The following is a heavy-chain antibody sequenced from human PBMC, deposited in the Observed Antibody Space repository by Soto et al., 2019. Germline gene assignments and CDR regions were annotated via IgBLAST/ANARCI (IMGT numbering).Heavy chain of an antibody. CDR1: GFTFGAYA. CDR3: AEWSAYFFPPNRVSRRVLAF. Sequence: GGSLRLSCAASGFTFGAYAMSWVRQAPGKGLEWVSAVSDSGGTTYYADSVKGRFTISRDNSNSTLYVQMNSLRAEDTAVYYCAEWSAYFFPPNRVSRRVLAFWAQGTTGTVSS. V-gene: IGHV3-23*01. D-gene: IGHD3-3*01. CDR2: VSDSGGTT. J-gene: IGHJ6*02.